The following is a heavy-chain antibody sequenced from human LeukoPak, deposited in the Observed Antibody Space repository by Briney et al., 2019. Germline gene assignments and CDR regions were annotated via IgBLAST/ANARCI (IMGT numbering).Heavy chain of an antibody. V-gene: IGHV3-13*01. J-gene: IGHJ3*02. Sequence: GGSLGLSCAASGFTFSSYDMHWVRQATGKGLEWVSAIGTAGDTYYPGSVKGRFTISRENAKNSLYLQMNSLRAEDTAVYYCARERGSGYDRAFDIWGQGTMVTVSS. CDR1: GFTFSSYD. D-gene: IGHD5-12*01. CDR2: IGTAGDT. CDR3: ARERGSGYDRAFDI.